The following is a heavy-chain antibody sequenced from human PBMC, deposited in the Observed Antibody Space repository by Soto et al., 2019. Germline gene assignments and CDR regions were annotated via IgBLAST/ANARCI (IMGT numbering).Heavy chain of an antibody. J-gene: IGHJ5*02. CDR2: IYYSGSI. D-gene: IGHD3-3*01. V-gene: IGHV4-59*01. CDR1: GGSMNNYY. Sequence: PSETLSLTCTLSGGSMNNYYWSWIRQPPGSGLEWIGYIYYSGSINYDPSLESRVTMSVDTSQNQFSLKLTSVTAADTAVYYCARGWFWSGSFNWFDPWGQGPLVTV. CDR3: ARGWFWSGSFNWFDP.